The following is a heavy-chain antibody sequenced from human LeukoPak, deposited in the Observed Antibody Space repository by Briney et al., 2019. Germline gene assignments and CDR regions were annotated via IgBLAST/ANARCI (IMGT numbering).Heavy chain of an antibody. V-gene: IGHV4-4*09. CDR1: GGSMSSYY. Sequence: SETLSLTCTVSGGSMSSYYWSWIRQPPGQGLERIGYIYTSGSINYNPSLKSRVTILLDTSKNQFSLKLSSVTAADTAVYYCARARQQLVLGWFDPWGQGTLVTVSS. CDR2: IYTSGSI. D-gene: IGHD6-13*01. CDR3: ARARQQLVLGWFDP. J-gene: IGHJ5*02.